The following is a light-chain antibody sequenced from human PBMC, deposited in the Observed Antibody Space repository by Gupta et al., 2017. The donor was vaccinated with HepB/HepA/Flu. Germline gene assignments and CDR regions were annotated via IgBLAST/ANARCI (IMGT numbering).Light chain of an antibody. CDR3: HSFVSGSSYV. CDR1: SSDIGSYSL. J-gene: IGLJ1*01. V-gene: IGLV2-23*02. Sequence: QSALTQPASVSGSLGQSITISCTGTSSDIGSYSLVSWYQQHPGKAPKLMISEVNKRPSGVSSRFSGSKSGNTASLTISGHEAEDEADYYCHSFVSGSSYVFGGGTKVTVL. CDR2: EVN.